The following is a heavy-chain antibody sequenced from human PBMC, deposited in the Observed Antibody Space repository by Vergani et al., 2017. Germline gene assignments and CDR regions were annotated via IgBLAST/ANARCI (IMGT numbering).Heavy chain of an antibody. V-gene: IGHV3-21*01. CDR3: ARYEYSSSCFDY. J-gene: IGHJ4*02. CDR1: GFTFSSYS. Sequence: EVQLVESGGGLVKPGGSLRLSCAASGFTFSSYSMNWVRQAPGKGLEWVSSISSSGSTIYYADSVKGRFTISRDNAKNSLYLQMNSLRAEDTAVYYCARYEYSSSCFDYWGQGTLVTVSS. CDR2: ISSSGSTI. D-gene: IGHD6-6*01.